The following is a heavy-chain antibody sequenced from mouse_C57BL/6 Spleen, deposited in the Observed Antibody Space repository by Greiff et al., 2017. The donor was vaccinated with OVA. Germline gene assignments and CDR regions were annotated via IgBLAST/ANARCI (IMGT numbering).Heavy chain of an antibody. V-gene: IGHV1-82*01. CDR2: IYPGDGDT. J-gene: IGHJ3*01. D-gene: IGHD2-4*01. Sequence: VKLQESGPELVKPGASVKISCKASGYAFSSSWMNWVKQRPGKGLEWIGRIYPGDGDTNYNGKFKGKATLTADKSSSTAYMQLSSLTSEDSAVYFCANYDYDERTWFAYWGQGTLVTVSA. CDR3: ANYDYDERTWFAY. CDR1: GYAFSSSW.